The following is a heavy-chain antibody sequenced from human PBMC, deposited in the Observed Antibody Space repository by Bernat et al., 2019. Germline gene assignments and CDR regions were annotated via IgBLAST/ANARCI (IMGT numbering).Heavy chain of an antibody. CDR3: ARVGWGDQDRLLGRASVGARKSFDY. Sequence: QVQLVESGGGWVKPGGSLRLSCAASGFTFSDYYMSWIRQAPGKGREWVAYSSSSSSDTNYADSGKGRFTISRDNAKNSLYLQMNSLRAEDTAVYYCARVGWGDQDRLLGRASVGARKSFDYWGQGPLVTVSS. J-gene: IGHJ4*02. CDR1: GFTFSDYY. V-gene: IGHV3-11*06. CDR2: SSSSSSDT. D-gene: IGHD2-21*02.